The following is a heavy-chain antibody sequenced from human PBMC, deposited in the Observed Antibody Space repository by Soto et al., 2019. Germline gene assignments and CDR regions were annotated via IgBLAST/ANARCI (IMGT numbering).Heavy chain of an antibody. D-gene: IGHD3-16*01. CDR2: IYYSGST. Sequence: SETLSLTCTVSGGSISSYYWSWIRQPPGKGLEWIGYIYYSGSTNYNPSLKSRVTISVDTSKNQFSLKLSSVTAADTAVYYCARDLRGFGMDVWGQGTTVTVSS. J-gene: IGHJ6*02. CDR1: GGSISSYY. V-gene: IGHV4-59*01. CDR3: ARDLRGFGMDV.